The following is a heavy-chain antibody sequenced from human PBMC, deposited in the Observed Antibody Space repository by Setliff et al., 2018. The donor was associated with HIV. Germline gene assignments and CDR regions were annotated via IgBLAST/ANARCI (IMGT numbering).Heavy chain of an antibody. D-gene: IGHD1-26*01. CDR1: GYTFTDYY. V-gene: IGHV1-46*01. J-gene: IGHJ3*01. CDR3: AKGYSLQTDDAFDF. Sequence: ASVKVSCKASGYTFTDYYMHWVRQAPGQGLEWMGIINPSGGSTSYAQNFQGRVTMTRDTSTRTVYMELSSLTSEDTAMYYCAKGYSLQTDDAFDFWGQGTLVTVSS. CDR2: INPSGGST.